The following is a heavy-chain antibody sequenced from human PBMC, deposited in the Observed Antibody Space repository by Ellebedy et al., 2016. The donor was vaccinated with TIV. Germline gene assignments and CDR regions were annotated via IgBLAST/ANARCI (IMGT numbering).Heavy chain of an antibody. D-gene: IGHD3-3*01. V-gene: IGHV4-4*02. CDR3: AKGPTVFGVVPAYFDY. CDR1: GGSISVSNW. Sequence: MPSETLSLTCTVSGGSISVSNWWTWVRQAPGKGVEWIGVIYGSESTNYHSSLNRRVTISIDTSKNQFSLRLRSVTAAETAVYYCAKGPTVFGVVPAYFDYWGQGTLVTVSS. CDR2: IYGSEST. J-gene: IGHJ4*02.